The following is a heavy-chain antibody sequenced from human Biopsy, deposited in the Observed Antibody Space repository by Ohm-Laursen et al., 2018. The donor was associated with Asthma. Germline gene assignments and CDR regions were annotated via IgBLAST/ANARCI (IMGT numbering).Heavy chain of an antibody. V-gene: IGHV4-59*01. CDR3: ARGVDRVTGLLDHFDS. D-gene: IGHD2-21*02. Sequence: SETLSLTCTVSGGSINNFYWSWIRQPPGKGLESIGHVYYSGSTNYNPSLKSRVTISIDASKNQSSLKLTSVTAADTAVYYCARGVDRVTGLLDHFDSWGQGTLVTVSS. CDR2: VYYSGST. CDR1: GGSINNFY. J-gene: IGHJ4*02.